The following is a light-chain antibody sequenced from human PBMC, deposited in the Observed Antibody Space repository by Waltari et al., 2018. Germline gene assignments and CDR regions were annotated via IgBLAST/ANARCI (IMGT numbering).Light chain of an antibody. J-gene: IGKJ1*01. CDR2: GAS. CDR1: QSISSN. V-gene: IGKV3-15*01. CDR3: QHYDNWPPWT. Sequence: IVMTQSPATLSVSPGERATISCRASQSISSNLAWYQQKPGQAPRLLIYGASTRATGIPARFSGSGSGTEFTLTISSLQSEDFAVYYCQHYDNWPPWTFGQGTKVEIK.